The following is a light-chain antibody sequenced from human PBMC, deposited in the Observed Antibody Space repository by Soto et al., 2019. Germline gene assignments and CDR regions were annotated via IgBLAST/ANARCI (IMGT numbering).Light chain of an antibody. V-gene: IGLV7-46*01. CDR3: MLTNSGHWV. CDR1: TGTVTTGHH. J-gene: IGLJ3*02. Sequence: QAVVTPGPSLTVSPGGTVTLTCGSSTGTVTTGHHPYWLQQKPGQAPRALIYHTTNTLSWTPARFSGSLLGGKAALTLSGEQPEDEALYYCMLTNSGHWVFGGGTQLTVL. CDR2: HTT.